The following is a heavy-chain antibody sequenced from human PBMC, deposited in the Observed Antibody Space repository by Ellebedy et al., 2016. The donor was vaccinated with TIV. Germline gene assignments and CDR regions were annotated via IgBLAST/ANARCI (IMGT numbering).Heavy chain of an antibody. CDR1: GFTFSSYW. D-gene: IGHD3-9*01. Sequence: GESLKISCAASGFTFSSYWMHWVRQTPGKGLEWVSCINSDGRIINYADSVRGRFTISRDNTKNTLYLEMNSLRVDDTAVYYCARQFDQPARWGQGTLVTVSS. CDR2: INSDGRII. J-gene: IGHJ4*02. V-gene: IGHV3-74*01. CDR3: ARQFDQPAR.